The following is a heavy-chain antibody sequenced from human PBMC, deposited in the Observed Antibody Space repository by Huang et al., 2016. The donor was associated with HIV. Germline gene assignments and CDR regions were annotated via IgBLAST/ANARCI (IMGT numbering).Heavy chain of an antibody. CDR3: ARGGILGTSWYRPFDY. Sequence: QVQLGESGGGVVKPEKSLRLSCAASGFDFSSYAMNWVRQAPGKGPQWVAVISNDENNMYYSDSVKGRFIISRDNSKNTLYLQMNSRRGEDTAIYYCARGGILGTSWYRPFDYWGQGTLVTVSS. CDR2: ISNDENNM. CDR1: GFDFSSYA. D-gene: IGHD6-13*01. V-gene: IGHV3-30-3*01. J-gene: IGHJ4*02.